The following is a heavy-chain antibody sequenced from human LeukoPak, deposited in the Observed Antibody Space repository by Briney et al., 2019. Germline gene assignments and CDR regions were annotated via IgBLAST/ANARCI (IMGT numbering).Heavy chain of an antibody. CDR2: INPNSGGT. Sequence: ASVEVSCKASGYTFTGYYMHWVRQAPGQGLEWMGWINPNSGGTNYAQKFQGRVTMTRDTSISTAYMELSRLRSDDTAVYYCARQGYDSSGYVDYWGQGTLVTVSS. J-gene: IGHJ4*02. CDR1: GYTFTGYY. V-gene: IGHV1-2*02. D-gene: IGHD3-22*01. CDR3: ARQGYDSSGYVDY.